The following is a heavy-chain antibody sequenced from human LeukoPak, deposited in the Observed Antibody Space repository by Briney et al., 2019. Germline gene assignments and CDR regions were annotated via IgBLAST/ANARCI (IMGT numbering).Heavy chain of an antibody. CDR3: ARRRRVGAYSYYFDY. D-gene: IGHD1-26*01. J-gene: IGHJ4*02. CDR2: IYYSGST. Sequence: SETLSLTCTVSGGSISSYYWSWIRQPPGKGLEWIGYIYYSGSTNYNPSLKSRVTISVDTSKNQFSLKLYSVTAADTAVYYCARRRRVGAYSYYFDYWGQGTLVTVSS. V-gene: IGHV4-59*01. CDR1: GGSISSYY.